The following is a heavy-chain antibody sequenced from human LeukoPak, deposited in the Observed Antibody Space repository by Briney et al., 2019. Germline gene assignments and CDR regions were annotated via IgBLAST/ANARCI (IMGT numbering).Heavy chain of an antibody. V-gene: IGHV4-4*07. CDR1: GGSISSYY. CDR3: ARYCSSTSCYIRDACDI. CDR2: IYTSGST. D-gene: IGHD2-2*02. Sequence: SETLSLTCTVSGGSISSYYWSWIRQPAGKGLEWIGRIYTSGSTNYNPSLKSRVTMSVDTSKDQFSLKLSSVTAADTAVYYCARYCSSTSCYIRDACDIWGQGTMVTVSS. J-gene: IGHJ3*02.